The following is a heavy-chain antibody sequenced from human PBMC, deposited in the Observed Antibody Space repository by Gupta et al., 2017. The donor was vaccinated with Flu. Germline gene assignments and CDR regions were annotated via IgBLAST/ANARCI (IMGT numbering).Heavy chain of an antibody. V-gene: IGHV1-69*01. Sequence: VQLVQSGAEVKKPGSSVKVSCKASGGPFSSYAISWVRQAPGQGLEWMGGIIPIFGTANYAQKFQGRVTITADESTSTAYMELSSLRSEDTAVYYCARAIRAGTSGVLANWFDPWGQGTLVTVSS. D-gene: IGHD6-19*01. CDR3: ARAIRAGTSGVLANWFDP. J-gene: IGHJ5*02. CDR2: IIPIFGTA. CDR1: GGPFSSYA.